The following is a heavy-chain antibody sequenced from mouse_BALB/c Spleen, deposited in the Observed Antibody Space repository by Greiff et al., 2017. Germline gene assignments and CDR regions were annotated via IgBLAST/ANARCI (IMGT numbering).Heavy chain of an antibody. V-gene: IGHV1-5*01. Sequence: EVQLQQSGTVLARPGASVKMSCKASGYSFTSYWMHWVKQRPGQGLEWIGAIYPGNSDTSYNQKFKGKAKLTAVTSASTAYMELSSLTNEDSAVYYCTRRYGKGGYYYAMDYWGQGTSVTVSS. D-gene: IGHD2-1*01. CDR1: GYSFTSYW. CDR3: TRRYGKGGYYYAMDY. CDR2: IYPGNSDT. J-gene: IGHJ4*01.